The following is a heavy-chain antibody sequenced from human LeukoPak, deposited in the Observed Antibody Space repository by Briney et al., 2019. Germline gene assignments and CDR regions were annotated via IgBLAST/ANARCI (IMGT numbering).Heavy chain of an antibody. CDR1: GYTFITYD. CDR2: MNPNSGNT. Sequence: ASVKVSCKASGYTFITYDINWVRQATGQGLEWMGWMNPNSGNTGYAQKFQGRVTMTRNTSISTAYMELSSLRSEDTAVYYCARGNRMSNVGYYYYYMDVWGKGTTVTVSS. D-gene: IGHD1-26*01. J-gene: IGHJ6*03. CDR3: ARGNRMSNVGYYYYYMDV. V-gene: IGHV1-8*01.